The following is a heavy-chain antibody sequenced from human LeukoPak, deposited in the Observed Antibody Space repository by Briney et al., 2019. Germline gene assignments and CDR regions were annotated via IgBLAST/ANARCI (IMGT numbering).Heavy chain of an antibody. Sequence: SETLSLTCAVYGGSFSGYYWSWIRQPPGKGLEWIGEINHSGSTNYNPPLKSRVTISVDTSKNQFSLKLSSVTAADTAVYYCARGEAALDYWGQGTLVTVSS. V-gene: IGHV4-34*01. CDR3: ARGEAALDY. CDR2: INHSGST. CDR1: GGSFSGYY. J-gene: IGHJ4*02. D-gene: IGHD6-13*01.